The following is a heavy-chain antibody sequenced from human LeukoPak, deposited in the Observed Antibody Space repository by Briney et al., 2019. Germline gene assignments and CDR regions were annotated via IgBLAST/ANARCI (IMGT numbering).Heavy chain of an antibody. V-gene: IGHV3-23*01. CDR3: AKDGAQYSSGPECDP. CDR1: GLHFSGTA. J-gene: IGHJ5*02. D-gene: IGHD6-19*01. Sequence: PGGSLRLSCAASGLHFSGTAMSWVRQAPGKGLEWVSAISHDGMNANYADSVKGRFTISRDNSKKTVSLEMSSLTAADTGVYYCAKDGAQYSSGPECDPRGQGALVTVSP. CDR2: ISHDGMNA.